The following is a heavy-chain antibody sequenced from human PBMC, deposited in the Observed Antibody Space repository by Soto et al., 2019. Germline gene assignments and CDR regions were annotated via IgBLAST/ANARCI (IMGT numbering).Heavy chain of an antibody. CDR1: GYTFTSYD. CDR3: ARETSGYVRY. J-gene: IGHJ4*02. CDR2: RNPNSGNT. Sequence: HVQLVQSGAEVRKPGASVKVSCKASGYTFTSYDINWGRQATGQGLEWMGWRNPNSGNTGYAQKFQGRVTMTRNTSISTAYMKLSSPTSEDTAVYYCARETSGYVRYWGQGTLVSVSS. V-gene: IGHV1-8*01. D-gene: IGHD5-12*01.